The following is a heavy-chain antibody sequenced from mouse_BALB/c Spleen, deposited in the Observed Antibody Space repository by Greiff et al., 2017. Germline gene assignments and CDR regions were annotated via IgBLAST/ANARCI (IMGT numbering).Heavy chain of an antibody. Sequence: QVQLKESGAELMKPGASVKISCKATGYTFSSYWIEWVKQRPGHGLEWIGEILPGSGSTNYNEKFKGKATFTADTSSNTAYMQLSSLTSEDSAVYYCARRAARATYYAMDYWGQGTSVTVSS. CDR1: GYTFSSYW. J-gene: IGHJ4*01. V-gene: IGHV1-9*01. CDR2: ILPGSGST. CDR3: ARRAARATYYAMDY. D-gene: IGHD3-1*01.